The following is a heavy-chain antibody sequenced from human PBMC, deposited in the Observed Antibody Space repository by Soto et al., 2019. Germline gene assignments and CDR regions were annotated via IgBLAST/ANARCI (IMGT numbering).Heavy chain of an antibody. CDR3: ARRTISSSDGYYYYYGMDV. D-gene: IGHD6-6*01. CDR1: GYSFTSYW. J-gene: IGHJ6*02. V-gene: IGHV5-10-1*01. CDR2: IDPSDSYT. Sequence: PGESLKISCKGSGYSFTSYWISWVRQMPGKGLEWMGRIDPSDSYTNYSPSFQGHVTISADKSISTAYLQWSSLKASDTAMYYCARRTISSSDGYYYYYGMDVWGQGTTVTVSS.